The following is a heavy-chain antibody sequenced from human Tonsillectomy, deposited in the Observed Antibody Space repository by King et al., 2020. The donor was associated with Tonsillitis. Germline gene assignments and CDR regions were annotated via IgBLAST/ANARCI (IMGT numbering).Heavy chain of an antibody. CDR3: ARSFYYMDV. CDR1: GGSISSSNW. CDR2: ISHSGST. J-gene: IGHJ6*03. Sequence: QLQESGPGLVKPSGTLSLTCAVSGGSISSSNWWSWVRQPPGKGLEWIGEISHSGSTNYNPSLKSRVTMSVDKSNNHFSLKLSSVTAADTAVYYCARSFYYMDVWDKGTTVTVSS. V-gene: IGHV4-4*02.